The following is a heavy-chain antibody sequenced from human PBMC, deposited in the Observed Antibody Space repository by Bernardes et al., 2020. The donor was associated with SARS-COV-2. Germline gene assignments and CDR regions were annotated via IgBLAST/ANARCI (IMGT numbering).Heavy chain of an antibody. V-gene: IGHV3-23*01. CDR1: GVTFSRYA. D-gene: IGHD5-12*01. CDR2: ISGSGSGT. Sequence: VWSLSLSCAVSGVTFSRYAMIWVRQAPGKGLEWVSSISGSGSGTYYADSVRGRFTISRDNSKSTLYLQMNSMRAEDTAIYYCAKVLYPKHSDYDPRIVGVDVWGQGTTVTVSS. CDR3: AKVLYPKHSDYDPRIVGVDV. J-gene: IGHJ6*02.